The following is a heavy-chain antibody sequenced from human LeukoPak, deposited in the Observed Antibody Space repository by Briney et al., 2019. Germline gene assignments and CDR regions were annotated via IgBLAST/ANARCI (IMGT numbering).Heavy chain of an antibody. D-gene: IGHD6-19*01. V-gene: IGHV3-48*03. CDR1: GFTFSSYE. Sequence: GGSLRLSCAASGFTFSSYEMNWVRQAPGKGLEWVSYISSSGSTIYYADSVKGRFTISRDNAKNSLYLQMNSLRAEDTAVYYCARHSSGWYWIFWGQGTLVTVSS. CDR2: ISSSGSTI. J-gene: IGHJ4*02. CDR3: ARHSSGWYWIF.